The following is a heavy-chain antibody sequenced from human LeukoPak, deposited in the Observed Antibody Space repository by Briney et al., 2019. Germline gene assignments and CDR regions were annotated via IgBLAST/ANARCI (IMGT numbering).Heavy chain of an antibody. CDR3: ARQIFGVVIIDYFDY. CDR1: GYSINSGYY. V-gene: IGHV4-38-2*01. J-gene: IGHJ4*02. Sequence: SETLSLTCAVSGYSINSGYYWGWIRPPPGKGLGWIGSIYHSGSTYYNPSLKSRVTISVDTSKNQFSLKLSSVTAADTAVYYCARQIFGVVIIDYFDYWGQGTLVTVSP. CDR2: IYHSGST. D-gene: IGHD3-3*01.